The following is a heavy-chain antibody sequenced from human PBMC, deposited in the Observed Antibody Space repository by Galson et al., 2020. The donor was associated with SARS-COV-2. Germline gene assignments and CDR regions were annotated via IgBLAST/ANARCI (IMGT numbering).Heavy chain of an antibody. D-gene: IGHD3-16*02. V-gene: IGHV3-72*01. CDR1: GFTFSDHY. CDR3: ARSDDYVWGSYRFGY. CDR2: TRNKANSYTT. J-gene: IGHJ4*02. Sequence: TGGSLRLSCAASGFTFSDHYMDWVRQAPGKGLEWVGRTRNKANSYTTEYAASVKGRFTISRDDSKNSLYLQMNSLKTEDTAVYDCARSDDYVWGSYRFGYWGQGTLVTVSS.